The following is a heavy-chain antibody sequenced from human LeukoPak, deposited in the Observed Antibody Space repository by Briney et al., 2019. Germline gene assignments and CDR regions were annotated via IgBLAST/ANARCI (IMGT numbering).Heavy chain of an antibody. D-gene: IGHD4-17*01. CDR3: ARKTVPNIEY. Sequence: GASVKVSCKGSGYTFNGYYVHWVRHAPGQGLEWMGWIDSNSGCTKYAQKFQGRVTITRDTSISTAYMELSCLTSGDTAAYYCARKTVPNIEYSGQGALVTASS. J-gene: IGHJ4*02. CDR2: IDSNSGCT. V-gene: IGHV1-2*02. CDR1: GYTFNGYY.